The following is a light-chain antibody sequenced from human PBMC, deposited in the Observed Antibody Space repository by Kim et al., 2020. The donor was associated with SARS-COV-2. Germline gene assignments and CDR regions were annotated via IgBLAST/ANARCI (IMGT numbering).Light chain of an antibody. V-gene: IGLV3-19*01. CDR2: GKN. Sequence: SSELTQDPAVSVALGQTVRITCQGDSLRRYYASWYQQKPGQAPVLVIYGKNNRPSGIPDRFSGSTSGNTASLTITGAQAEDEADYSCNSRDNSGNHWVFG. J-gene: IGLJ3*02. CDR1: SLRRYY. CDR3: NSRDNSGNHWV.